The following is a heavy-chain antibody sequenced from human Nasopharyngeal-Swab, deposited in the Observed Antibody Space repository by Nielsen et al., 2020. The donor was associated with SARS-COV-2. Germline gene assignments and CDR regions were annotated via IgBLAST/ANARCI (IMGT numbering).Heavy chain of an antibody. J-gene: IGHJ6*02. CDR1: GGSISSYY. CDR2: IYYSGST. V-gene: IGHV4-59*13. CDR3: ARERAAGNYYGMDV. D-gene: IGHD6-13*01. Sequence: SETLSLTCTVSGGSISSYYWSWIRQPPGKGLEWIGYIYYSGSTHYNPSLKSRVTISVDTSKNQFSLKLSSVTAADTAVYYCARERAAGNYYGMDVWGQGTTVTVSS.